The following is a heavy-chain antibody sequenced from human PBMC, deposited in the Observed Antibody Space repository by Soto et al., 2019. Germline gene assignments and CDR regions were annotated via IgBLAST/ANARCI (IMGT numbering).Heavy chain of an antibody. CDR2: IYPGDSDA. D-gene: IGHD3-9*01. J-gene: IGHJ4*02. V-gene: IGHV5-51*01. CDR1: GYSFTDYW. CDR3: ARQGDYNILTGYFYYLDY. Sequence: GESLKISCKSSGYSFTDYWIGWVRQMPGKGLEWMGIIYPGDSDARYSPSFQGQVTISVDTSINTAFLRWNSLTASDTAMYYCARQGDYNILTGYFYYLDYWGQGSLVTISS.